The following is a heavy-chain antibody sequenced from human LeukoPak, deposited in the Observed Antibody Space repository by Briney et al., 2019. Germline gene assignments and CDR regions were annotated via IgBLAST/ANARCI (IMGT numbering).Heavy chain of an antibody. CDR2: ISGSGGST. CDR1: GFTFSSYA. V-gene: IGHV3-23*01. J-gene: IGHJ4*02. CDR3: AKWNALTSEQMTTVTHQLPFDY. Sequence: PGGSLRLSCAASGFTFSSYAMSWVRQAPGKGLEWVSAISGSGGSTYYAGSVKGRFTISRDNSKNTLYLQMNSLRAEDTAVYYCAKWNALTSEQMTTVTHQLPFDYWGQGTLVTVSS. D-gene: IGHD4-17*01.